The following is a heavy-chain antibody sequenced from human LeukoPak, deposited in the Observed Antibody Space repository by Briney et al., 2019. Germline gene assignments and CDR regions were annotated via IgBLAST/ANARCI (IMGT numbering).Heavy chain of an antibody. CDR2: ITWDGGST. CDR3: AKEPYFDL. V-gene: IGHV3-43D*03. CDR1: GFTFDDYD. J-gene: IGHJ2*01. Sequence: GGSLRLSCAASGFTFDDYDMHWVRQAPGKGLEWVSLITWDGGSTYYADSVKGRFTISRDNSKNSLYLQMNSLRPEDTALYYCAKEPYFDLWGRGTLVTVSS.